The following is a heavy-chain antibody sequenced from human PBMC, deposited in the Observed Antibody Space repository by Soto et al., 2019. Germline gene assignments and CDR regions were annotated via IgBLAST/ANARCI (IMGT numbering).Heavy chain of an antibody. D-gene: IGHD3-10*01. Sequence: GGSLRLSCAASGFTFSSYAMSWVRQAPGKGLEWVSVISGSGGSTYYADSVKGRLTISRDNSNNTLYLQMNSLRAEDTAVYYCAKALTLGGTGYYYYGMDVWGQGTTVTISS. CDR3: AKALTLGGTGYYYYGMDV. CDR2: ISGSGGST. CDR1: GFTFSSYA. V-gene: IGHV3-23*01. J-gene: IGHJ6*02.